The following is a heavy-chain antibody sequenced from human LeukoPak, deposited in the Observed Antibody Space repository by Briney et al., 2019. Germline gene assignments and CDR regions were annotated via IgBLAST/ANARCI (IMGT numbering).Heavy chain of an antibody. D-gene: IGHD6-19*01. CDR1: GYSISSGYY. CDR2: IYHSGST. CDR3: ARLRAVAALGDY. Sequence: SETLSLTCAVSGYSISSGYYWGWIRQPPGKGLEWIGSIYHSGSTYYNPSLKSRVTISVDTSKNQFSLKLSSVTAADTAVYYCARLRAVAALGDYWGQRTLVTVSS. V-gene: IGHV4-38-2*01. J-gene: IGHJ4*02.